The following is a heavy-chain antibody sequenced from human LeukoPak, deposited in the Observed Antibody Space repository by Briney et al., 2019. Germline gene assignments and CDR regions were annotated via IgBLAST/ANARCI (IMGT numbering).Heavy chain of an antibody. D-gene: IGHD3-9*01. Sequence: SETLSLTCTVSGYSISSGYYWGWIRQPPGKGLEWIGSIYHSGSTYYNPSLKSRVTISVGTSKNQFSLKLSSVTAADTAVYYCARDYDILTGDDAFDIWGQGTMVAVSS. CDR2: IYHSGST. CDR1: GYSISSGYY. CDR3: ARDYDILTGDDAFDI. V-gene: IGHV4-38-2*02. J-gene: IGHJ3*02.